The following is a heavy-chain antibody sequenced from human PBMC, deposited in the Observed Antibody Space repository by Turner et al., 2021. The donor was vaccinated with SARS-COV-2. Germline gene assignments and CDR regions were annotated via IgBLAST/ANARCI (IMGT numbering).Heavy chain of an antibody. CDR1: GGSISSSNYY. J-gene: IGHJ6*02. V-gene: IGHV4-39*01. CDR2: IYYSGST. Sequence: QLQLQESGPGLVKPSETLSLHCTVSGGSISSSNYYWGWIRQPPGKGLEWIGSIYYSGSTYYNPSLKSRVTISVDTSKNQFSLKLSSVTAAYTAVYYCARLLNPGSYYYYYYGMDVWGQGTTVTVSS. D-gene: IGHD3-10*01. CDR3: ARLLNPGSYYYYYYGMDV.